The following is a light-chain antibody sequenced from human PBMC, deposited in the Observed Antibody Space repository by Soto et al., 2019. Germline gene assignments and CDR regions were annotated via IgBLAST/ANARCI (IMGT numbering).Light chain of an antibody. CDR3: QQYGSSLYT. V-gene: IGKV3-20*01. CDR1: QSVSRNY. J-gene: IGKJ2*01. Sequence: EIVLTQSPGTLSLSPGERATLSCRASQSVSRNYLAWYQQRPGQAPRVLIYGASSRATGIPDRFSGSGSGTDFTLTISRLEPEDVAVYYCQQYGSSLYTFGQGTKLEIK. CDR2: GAS.